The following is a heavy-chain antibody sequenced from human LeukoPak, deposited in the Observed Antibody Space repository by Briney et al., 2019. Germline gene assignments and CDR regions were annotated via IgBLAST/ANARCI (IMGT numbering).Heavy chain of an antibody. J-gene: IGHJ4*02. V-gene: IGHV1-69*13. CDR1: GGTXSSYA. Sequence: ASVKVSCKASGGTXSSYAISWVRQAPGQGLEWMGGIIPIFGTANYAQKFQGRVTITADESTSTAYMELSSLRSEDTAVYYCARAGITMVRGVSMDFDYWGQGTLVTVSS. D-gene: IGHD3-10*01. CDR2: IIPIFGTA. CDR3: ARAGITMVRGVSMDFDY.